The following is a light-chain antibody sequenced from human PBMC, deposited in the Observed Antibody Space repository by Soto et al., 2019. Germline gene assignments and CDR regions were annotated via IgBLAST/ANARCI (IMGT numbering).Light chain of an antibody. Sequence: QSVLTQPASVSGSPGQSITISCTGTGSDVGAYDYVSWYQHHPGIAPKLLIYDVSNRPSGVSNRFSGSKSGNPASLTISGLQAEDDSEYYCSTSTSSIPPSYVFGTGTKVTVL. J-gene: IGLJ1*01. CDR2: DVS. CDR1: GSDVGAYDY. V-gene: IGLV2-14*03. CDR3: STSTSSIPPSYV.